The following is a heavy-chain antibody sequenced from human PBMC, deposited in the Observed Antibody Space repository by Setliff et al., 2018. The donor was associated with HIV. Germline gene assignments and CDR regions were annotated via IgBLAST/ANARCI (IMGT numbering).Heavy chain of an antibody. Sequence: GASVKVFCKASGGTFSNYAFSWVRQAPGQGLEWMGGLIPIVDITKSTQKFRDRVTFTADESTKTAQMELSGLTFEDTAVYYCAKGPNFEDAFDIWGQGTVVTVSS. D-gene: IGHD2-8*01. J-gene: IGHJ3*02. CDR1: GGTFSNYA. V-gene: IGHV1-69*10. CDR2: LIPIVDIT. CDR3: AKGPNFEDAFDI.